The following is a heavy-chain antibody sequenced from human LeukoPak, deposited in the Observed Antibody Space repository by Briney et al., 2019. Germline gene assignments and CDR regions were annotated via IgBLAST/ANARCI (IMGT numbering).Heavy chain of an antibody. J-gene: IGHJ4*02. CDR1: GFTFSIYG. Sequence: GGSLRLSCAASGFTFSIYGMHWVRQAPGKGLEWVAVISYDGSNKYYADSVKGRFTISRDNSKNTLYLQMNSLRAEDTAVYYCRVVITTTDYWGQGTLVTVSS. V-gene: IGHV3-30*03. D-gene: IGHD3-22*01. CDR2: ISYDGSNK. CDR3: RVVITTTDY.